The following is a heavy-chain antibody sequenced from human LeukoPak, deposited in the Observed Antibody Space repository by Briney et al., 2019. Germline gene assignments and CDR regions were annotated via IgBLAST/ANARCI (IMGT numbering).Heavy chain of an antibody. CDR1: GYTFTADY. Sequence: GASVKVSCKTSGYTFTADYLYWVRQAPGLGLEWMGWISTNSGDTKYADKFQGRVTMTRDKSISTAYMELSRLRSDDTAMYFCARLRVQKLDYWGQGTLVTVSS. V-gene: IGHV1-2*02. J-gene: IGHJ4*02. CDR2: ISTNSGDT. D-gene: IGHD5-24*01. CDR3: ARLRVQKLDY.